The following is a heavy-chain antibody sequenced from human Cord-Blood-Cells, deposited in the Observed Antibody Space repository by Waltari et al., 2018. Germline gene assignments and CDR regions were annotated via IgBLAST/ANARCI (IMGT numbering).Heavy chain of an antibody. CDR3: ARDAYCSSTSCYDWFDP. J-gene: IGHJ5*02. V-gene: IGHV1-2*02. Sequence: QVQLVQSGAAVKKPGASVKVSCKASGYTFTGYYMHWVRQAPGQGLEWMGWINPNSGGTNYAQKFQGRVTMTRDTSISTAYMELSRLRSDDTAVYYCARDAYCSSTSCYDWFDPWGQGTLVTVSS. CDR1: GYTFTGYY. CDR2: INPNSGGT. D-gene: IGHD2-2*01.